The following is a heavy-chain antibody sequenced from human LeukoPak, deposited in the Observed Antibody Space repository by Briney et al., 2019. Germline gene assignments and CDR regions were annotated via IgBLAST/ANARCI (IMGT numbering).Heavy chain of an antibody. J-gene: IGHJ6*02. V-gene: IGHV3-23*01. CDR1: GFTFTTHW. CDR2: ISGSGGST. Sequence: PGGSLRLSCGASGFTFTTHWIHWVRQAPGKGLEWVSAISGSGGSTYYADSVKGRFTISRDNSKNTLYLQMNSLRAEDTAVYYCAKDFGMDVWGQGTTVTVSS. CDR3: AKDFGMDV.